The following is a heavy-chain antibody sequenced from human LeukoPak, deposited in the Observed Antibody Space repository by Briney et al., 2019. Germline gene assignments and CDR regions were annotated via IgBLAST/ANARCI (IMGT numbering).Heavy chain of an antibody. D-gene: IGHD6-19*01. CDR3: AKDMRTVAGMGGGYYFDY. CDR1: GFTFDDYA. Sequence: GGSPRLSCAASGFTFDDYAMHWVRQAPGKGLEWVSGISWNSGSIGYADSVKGRFTISRDNAKNSLYLQMNSLRAEDTALYYCAKDMRTVAGMGGGYYFDYWGQGTLVTVSS. V-gene: IGHV3-9*01. CDR2: ISWNSGSI. J-gene: IGHJ4*02.